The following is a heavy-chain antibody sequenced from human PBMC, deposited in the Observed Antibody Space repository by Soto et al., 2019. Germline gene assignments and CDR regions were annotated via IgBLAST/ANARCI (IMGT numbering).Heavy chain of an antibody. Sequence: SVKVSCKASGGTFSSYAISWVRQAPGQGLEWMGGIIPIFGTANYAQKFQGRVAITADESTSTAYMELSSLRSEDTAVYYCARYMITFGGVLSGMDVWGQGTTVTVSS. CDR2: IIPIFGTA. J-gene: IGHJ6*02. D-gene: IGHD3-16*01. CDR3: ARYMITFGGVLSGMDV. CDR1: GGTFSSYA. V-gene: IGHV1-69*13.